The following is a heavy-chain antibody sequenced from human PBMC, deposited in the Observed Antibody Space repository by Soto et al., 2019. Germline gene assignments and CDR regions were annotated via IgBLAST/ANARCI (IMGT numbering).Heavy chain of an antibody. V-gene: IGHV3-23*01. J-gene: IGHJ4*02. CDR1: GFIFRDSA. CDR2: ISGSGDSA. CDR3: GKERRGSGWSVCDF. D-gene: IGHD6-19*01. Sequence: VQLLESGGGLVQPGGSLRLSCAASGFIFRDSAMNWVRQAPGKGLEWVSDISGSGDSARYADSVKGRFTISRDNSRDTLYLHMNSLRVDDTAVYYCGKERRGSGWSVCDFWGQGDLVTVSS.